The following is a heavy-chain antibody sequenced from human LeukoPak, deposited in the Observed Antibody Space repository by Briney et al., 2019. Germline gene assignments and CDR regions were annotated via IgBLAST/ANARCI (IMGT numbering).Heavy chain of an antibody. CDR1: GGTFSSYA. CDR2: INPSGGST. Sequence: ASVKVSCKASGGTFSSYAISWVRQAPGQGLEWMGIINPSGGSTSYAQKFQGRVTMTRDTSTSTVYMELSSLRSEDTAVYYCARWMYGSGSPDDAFDIWGQGTMVTVSS. V-gene: IGHV1-46*01. D-gene: IGHD3-10*01. CDR3: ARWMYGSGSPDDAFDI. J-gene: IGHJ3*02.